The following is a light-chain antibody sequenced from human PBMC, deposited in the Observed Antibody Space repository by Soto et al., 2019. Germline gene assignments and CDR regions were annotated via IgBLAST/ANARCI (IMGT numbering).Light chain of an antibody. CDR2: EVS. J-gene: IGLJ1*01. V-gene: IGLV2-23*02. CDR1: SSDVGSYNL. CDR3: CSYAGSSTPLI. Sequence: QPDLAQAASGSGFPGQSSTISCTGTSSDVGSYNLVSWYQQHPGEAPKLMIYEVSKRPSGVSNRFSGSKSGNTASLTISGLQAEDEADYYCCSYAGSSTPLIFGTGTKVTVL.